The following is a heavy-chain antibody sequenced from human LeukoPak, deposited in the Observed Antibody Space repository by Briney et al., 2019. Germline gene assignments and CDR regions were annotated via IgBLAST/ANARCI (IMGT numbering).Heavy chain of an antibody. Sequence: GGSLRLSCAASGFTFSSYGIHWVRQAPGKGLEWVAFIRYDGSNKYQADSVKGRFTISRDNSKNTVYLQMNSLRAEDTAVYYCAELSQYSSSFLDYWGQGTLVTVSS. D-gene: IGHD6-13*01. CDR2: IRYDGSNK. CDR1: GFTFSSYG. J-gene: IGHJ4*02. V-gene: IGHV3-30*02. CDR3: AELSQYSSSFLDY.